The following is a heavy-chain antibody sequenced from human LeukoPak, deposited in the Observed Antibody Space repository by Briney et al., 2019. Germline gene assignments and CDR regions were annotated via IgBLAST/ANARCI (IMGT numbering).Heavy chain of an antibody. CDR1: GFTFSNAW. CDR2: IKSKTDGRTT. V-gene: IGHV3-15*01. J-gene: IGHJ4*02. CDR3: TTTLDFDY. Sequence: GGSLRLSCAASGFTFSNAWMSWVRQAPGKGLEWVGRIKSKTDGRTTDYAAPVKGRFTISRDDSKNTLYLQMNSLKTEDTAVYYCTTTLDFDYWGQGTLVTVSS. D-gene: IGHD3-16*01.